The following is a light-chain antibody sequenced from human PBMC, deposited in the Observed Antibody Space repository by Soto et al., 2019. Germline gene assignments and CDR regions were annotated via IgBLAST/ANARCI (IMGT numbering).Light chain of an antibody. Sequence: QSALTQPASVSGSPGQSITISCTGTSSDVGGYNYVSWYQQHPGKAPKLMIYYVSNRPSGVFNRFSGAKSGNTASLTITGLQAEDEDDYYCSSYTSSSTLVVFGGGTKLTVL. CDR2: YVS. J-gene: IGLJ2*01. CDR1: SSDVGGYNY. CDR3: SSYTSSSTLVV. V-gene: IGLV2-14*01.